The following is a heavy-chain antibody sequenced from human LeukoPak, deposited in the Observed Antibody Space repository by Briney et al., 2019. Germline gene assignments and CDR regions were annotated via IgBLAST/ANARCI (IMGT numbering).Heavy chain of an antibody. CDR2: ISSSGSTI. Sequence: GGSLRLSCAASGFTFSRYSLSWVRQAPGKGLEWVSYISSSGSTIYYADSVKGRFTISRDNAKNSLYLQMNSLRAEDTAVYYCAKTGMGGSGYYYFDYWGQGTLVTVSS. D-gene: IGHD3-22*01. V-gene: IGHV3-48*04. CDR1: GFTFSRYS. CDR3: AKTGMGGSGYYYFDY. J-gene: IGHJ4*02.